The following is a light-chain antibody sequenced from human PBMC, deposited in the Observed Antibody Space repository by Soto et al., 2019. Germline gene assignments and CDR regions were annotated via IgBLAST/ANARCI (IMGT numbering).Light chain of an antibody. CDR2: DAS. J-gene: IGKJ5*01. CDR1: QSISIN. Sequence: EIVLTHTPGTLSVSAVERATLSFMASQSISINLAWYQQKPGQAPRLLIYDASSRATGIPDRFSGSGSGTAFTLTISRLEPEDFAVYYCQKSGSSPITFGQGTRLEIK. V-gene: IGKV3-20*01. CDR3: QKSGSSPIT.